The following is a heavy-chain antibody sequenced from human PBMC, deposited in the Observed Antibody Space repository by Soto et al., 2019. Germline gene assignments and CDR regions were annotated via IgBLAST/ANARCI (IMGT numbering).Heavy chain of an antibody. V-gene: IGHV1-18*04. CDR2: ISAYNGNT. CDR1: GYTFTSYG. J-gene: IGHJ6*02. CDR3: ARDCSSTSCYGGWYYYGMDV. Sequence: EASVKVSCKASGYTFTSYGISWVRQAPGQGLEWMGWISAYNGNTNYAQKLQGRVTMTTDTSTSTAYMELRSLRSDDTAVYYCARDCSSTSCYGGWYYYGMDVWGQGTTVTVSS. D-gene: IGHD2-2*01.